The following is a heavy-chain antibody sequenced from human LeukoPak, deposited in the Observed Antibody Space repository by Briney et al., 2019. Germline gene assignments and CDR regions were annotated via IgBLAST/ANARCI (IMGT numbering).Heavy chain of an antibody. V-gene: IGHV3-15*01. Sequence: KPGGSLRLSCAASGFPFSNAWMSWVRQAPGKGLEWAGRIKSKTDGGTTDYAAPVKGRFTMSRDDSKNTLYLQMNSLKTEDTAVYYCTTGRDIVVDWGQGTLVTVSS. CDR3: TTGRDIVVD. CDR1: GFPFSNAW. D-gene: IGHD2-2*01. CDR2: IKSKTDGGTT. J-gene: IGHJ4*02.